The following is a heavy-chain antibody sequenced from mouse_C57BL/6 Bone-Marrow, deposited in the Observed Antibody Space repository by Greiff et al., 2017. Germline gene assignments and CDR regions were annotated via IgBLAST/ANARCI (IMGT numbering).Heavy chain of an antibody. D-gene: IGHD1-1*01. CDR3: AREYGSSPHWYFDV. J-gene: IGHJ1*03. V-gene: IGHV5-17*01. CDR1: GFTFSDYG. CDR2: ISSGSSTI. Sequence: EVQLVESGGGLVKPGGSLKLSCAASGFTFSDYGMHWVRQAPEKGLEWVAYISSGSSTIYYADTVKGRFTISRDNAKNTLFLQMTSLRSEDTAMYYCAREYGSSPHWYFDVWGTGTTVTVSS.